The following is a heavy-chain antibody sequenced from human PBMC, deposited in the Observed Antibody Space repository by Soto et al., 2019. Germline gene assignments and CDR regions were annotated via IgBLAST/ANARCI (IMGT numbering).Heavy chain of an antibody. V-gene: IGHV2-70*01. Sequence: SGPTVANPTRTLTLTCTFSGFSLTTTGMCVGWIRQCPGKALEWLALIDWDDEKYYSTSLRSRLTISKDTSKNQVVLTVTKMDPVDTATYYCARVASGGSNFFYGFDVWGQGTTVTVSS. CDR3: ARVASGGSNFFYGFDV. D-gene: IGHD2-15*01. CDR2: IDWDDEK. CDR1: GFSLTTTGMC. J-gene: IGHJ6*02.